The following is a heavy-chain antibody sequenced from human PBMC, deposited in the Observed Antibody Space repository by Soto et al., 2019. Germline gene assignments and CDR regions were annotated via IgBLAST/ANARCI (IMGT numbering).Heavy chain of an antibody. CDR2: IYYSGIT. J-gene: IGHJ4*02. CDR1: GGSISSGGYY. CDR3: ARGDYGDYSVGLDY. D-gene: IGHD4-17*01. V-gene: IGHV4-31*03. Sequence: QVQLQESGPGLVKPSQTLSLTCTVSGGSISSGGYYWSWIRQHPGKGLEWIGYIYYSGITYYNPSLKSRFTISVDTSKNQFSLKLSSVTAADTAVYYCARGDYGDYSVGLDYWGQGTLVTVSS.